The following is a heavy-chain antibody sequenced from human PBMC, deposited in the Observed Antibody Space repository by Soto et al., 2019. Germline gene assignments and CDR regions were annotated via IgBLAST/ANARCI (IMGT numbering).Heavy chain of an antibody. J-gene: IGHJ4*02. D-gene: IGHD3-22*01. Sequence: PSETLSLTCAVYGGSFSVYYWSWIRQPPGKGLEWIGEINHSGSTNYNPSLKSRVTISVDTSKNQFSLKLSSVTAADTAVYYCARGRNYYDSSGYYFRPIWVFDYWGQGTLVTAPQ. CDR2: INHSGST. CDR3: ARGRNYYDSSGYYFRPIWVFDY. CDR1: GGSFSVYY. V-gene: IGHV4-34*01.